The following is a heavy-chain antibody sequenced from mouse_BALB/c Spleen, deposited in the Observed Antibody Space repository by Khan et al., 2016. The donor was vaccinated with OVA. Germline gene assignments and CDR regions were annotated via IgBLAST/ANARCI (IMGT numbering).Heavy chain of an antibody. CDR3: ARDYWDVFAY. J-gene: IGHJ3*01. D-gene: IGHD4-1*01. V-gene: IGHV14-3*02. CDR2: IDPANGNT. CDR1: GFNIKDTY. Sequence: EVQLQESGAELVKPGASVKLSCTASGFNIKDTYMHWVKQRPEQGLEWIGRIDPANGNTKYDPKFQGKATITADTSSNTAYLHLNSLTSEDTAVYYCARDYWDVFAYWGQGTLVTVSA.